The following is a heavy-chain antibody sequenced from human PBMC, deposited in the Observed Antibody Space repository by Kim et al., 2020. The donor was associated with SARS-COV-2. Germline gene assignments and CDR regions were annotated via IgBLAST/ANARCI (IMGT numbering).Heavy chain of an antibody. V-gene: IGHV3-30*18. CDR1: GFTFSSYG. D-gene: IGHD3-10*01. CDR2: ISYDGSNK. CDR3: AKEYGSGSYSGLPHY. J-gene: IGHJ4*02. Sequence: GGSLRLSCAASGFTFSSYGMHWVRQAPGKGLEWVAVISYDGSNKYYADSVKGRFTISRDNSKNTLYLQMNSLRAEDTAVYYCAKEYGSGSYSGLPHYWGQGTLVTVSS.